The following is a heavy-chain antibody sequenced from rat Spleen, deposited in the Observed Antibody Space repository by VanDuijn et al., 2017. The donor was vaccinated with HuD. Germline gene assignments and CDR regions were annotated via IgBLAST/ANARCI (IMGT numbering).Heavy chain of an antibody. CDR3: VREANSPGITFYY. D-gene: IGHD1-4*01. CDR2: INSAGST. J-gene: IGHJ2*01. V-gene: IGHV3-3*01. CDR1: GYSITSSYR. Sequence: EVQLQESGPGLVKPSQSLSLTCSVTGYSITSSYRWNWIRKFPGNKLEWMGYINSAGSTNYNPSLKSRISITRDTSKNQFFLQVNSVTTEDTATYYCVREANSPGITFYYWGQGFMVTVSS.